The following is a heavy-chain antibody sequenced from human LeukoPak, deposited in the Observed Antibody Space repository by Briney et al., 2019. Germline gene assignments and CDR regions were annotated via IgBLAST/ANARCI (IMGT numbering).Heavy chain of an antibody. CDR3: AKEEVPNDF. V-gene: IGHV3-23*01. J-gene: IGHJ4*02. D-gene: IGHD1-1*01. CDR1: GFTFSSSA. CDR2: ISRSGEVT. Sequence: TGGSLRLSCAAYGFTFSSSAMSWVRQAPGKGLEWVSGISRSGEVTYYEDSVRGRFTISKDISKNTLYLQMDSLRAEDTAIYYCAKEEVPNDFWGQGTLVTVSS.